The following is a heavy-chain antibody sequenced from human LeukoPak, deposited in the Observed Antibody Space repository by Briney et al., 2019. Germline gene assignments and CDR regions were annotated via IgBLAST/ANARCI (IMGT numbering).Heavy chain of an antibody. CDR2: FDPEDGET. Sequence: ASVKVSCKVSGYTLTELSMHWVRQAPGKGLEWMGGFDPEDGETIYAQKFQGRVTMTEDTSTDTAYMELSSLRSEDTAVYYCARGGRGAYDSSGYYYDRPGNYWGQGTLVTVSS. D-gene: IGHD3-22*01. J-gene: IGHJ4*02. V-gene: IGHV1-24*01. CDR3: ARGGRGAYDSSGYYYDRPGNY. CDR1: GYTLTELS.